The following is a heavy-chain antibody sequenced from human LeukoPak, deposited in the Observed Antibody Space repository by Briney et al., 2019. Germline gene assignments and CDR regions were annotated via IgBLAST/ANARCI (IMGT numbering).Heavy chain of an antibody. J-gene: IGHJ4*02. CDR1: GYSFTSYW. CDR3: ARTSPRYGDYVSYFDY. D-gene: IGHD4-17*01. CDR2: IYPGDSDT. Sequence: GEALKISCKGSGYSFTSYWIGWVRQMPGKGLGWMGIIYPGDSDTRYSASFQGQVTISADKSISTAYLQWSSPKASDTAMYYCARTSPRYGDYVSYFDYWGQGTLVTVSS. V-gene: IGHV5-51*01.